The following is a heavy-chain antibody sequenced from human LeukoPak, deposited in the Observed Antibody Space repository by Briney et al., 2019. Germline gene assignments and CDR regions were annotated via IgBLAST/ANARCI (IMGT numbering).Heavy chain of an antibody. CDR3: AKDRNRGYSGSFDY. D-gene: IGHD5-12*01. CDR2: ISGSGGST. CDR1: GFTFSSYA. V-gene: IGHV3-23*01. Sequence: GGSLRLSCAASGFTFSSYAMSWVRQAPGKGLEGVSAISGSGGSTYYADSVKGRFTISRDNSKNTLYLQMNSLRAEDTAVYYCAKDRNRGYSGSFDYWGQGTLVTVSS. J-gene: IGHJ4*02.